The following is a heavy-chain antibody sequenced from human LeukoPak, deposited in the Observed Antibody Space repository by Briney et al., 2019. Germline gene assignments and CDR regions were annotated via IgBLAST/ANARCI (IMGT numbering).Heavy chain of an antibody. V-gene: IGHV1-18*01. J-gene: IGHJ4*02. Sequence: ASVKVSCKASRYTFSRYGISWVRQAPGQGLEWMGWISGYNGHTKYAQKVQGRVTMSTDTSTSTVYMELRSLISDDTGVYYCARGQTNRLLWVRELVSNISPFDYWGQGTLVTVSS. CDR3: ARGQTNRLLWVRELVSNISPFDY. D-gene: IGHD3-10*01. CDR2: ISGYNGHT. CDR1: RYTFSRYG.